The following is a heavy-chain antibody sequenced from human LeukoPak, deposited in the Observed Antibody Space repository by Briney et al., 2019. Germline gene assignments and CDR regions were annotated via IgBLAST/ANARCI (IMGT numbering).Heavy chain of an antibody. J-gene: IGHJ4*02. CDR2: ISGSGGST. Sequence: GGSLRLSCAASGFTFSTYAMSWVRQAPGKGPEWVSAISGSGGSTYYPDSVRGRFTISRDNAKNSLYLQMNSLRAEDTAVYYCARAKSGGYYGSGSYSFDYWGQGTLVTVSS. D-gene: IGHD3-10*01. CDR3: ARAKSGGYYGSGSYSFDY. CDR1: GFTFSTYA. V-gene: IGHV3-23*01.